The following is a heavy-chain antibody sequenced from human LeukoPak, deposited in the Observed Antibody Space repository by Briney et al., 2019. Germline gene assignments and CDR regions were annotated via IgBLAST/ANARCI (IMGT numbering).Heavy chain of an antibody. Sequence: PGGSLRLSCAASGFTFSSNWMHWVRQAPGKGLVWVSRINEDGSTTNYADSVKGRSTIFRDNAKNTLYLQLNSLRAEDTAIYYCAKDLTYYYDSTGYYFDYWGQGTLVTVSS. CDR3: AKDLTYYYDSTGYYFDY. CDR1: GFTFSSNW. CDR2: INEDGSTT. J-gene: IGHJ4*02. V-gene: IGHV3-74*01. D-gene: IGHD3-22*01.